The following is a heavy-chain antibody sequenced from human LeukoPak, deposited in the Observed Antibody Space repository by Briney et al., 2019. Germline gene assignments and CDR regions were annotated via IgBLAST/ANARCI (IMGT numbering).Heavy chain of an antibody. CDR3: ARLRITIFGAALIFDY. Sequence: ASVKVSCKASGYTFTSYGISWVRQAPGQGLEWMGWISAYNGNTNYAQKIQGRVTMTTDTSTSTAYMELRSLRSDDTAVYYCARLRITIFGAALIFDYWGQGTLVTVSS. J-gene: IGHJ4*02. D-gene: IGHD3-3*01. CDR2: ISAYNGNT. CDR1: GYTFTSYG. V-gene: IGHV1-18*01.